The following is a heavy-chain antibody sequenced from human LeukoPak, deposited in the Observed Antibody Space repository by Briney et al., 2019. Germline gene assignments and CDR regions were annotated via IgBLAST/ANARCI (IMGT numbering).Heavy chain of an antibody. V-gene: IGHV4-4*07. J-gene: IGHJ3*02. Sequence: PSENLSLTCTVSGGSISSYYWSWIRQPAGKGLEWIGRIYTSGSTNYNPSLKSRVTMSVDTSKNQFSLKLSSVTAADTAVYYCATLIGEYQLLYDGAFDIWGQGTMVTVSS. CDR1: GGSISSYY. CDR3: ATLIGEYQLLYDGAFDI. D-gene: IGHD2-2*02. CDR2: IYTSGST.